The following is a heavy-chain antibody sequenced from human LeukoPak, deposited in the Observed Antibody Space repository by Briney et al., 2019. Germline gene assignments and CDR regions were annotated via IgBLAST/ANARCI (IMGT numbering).Heavy chain of an antibody. D-gene: IGHD2-15*01. CDR2: ISYDGSNK. Sequence: GGSLRLSCAASGFTFSSYAMHWVRQAPGKGLEWVAVISYDGSNKYYADSVKGRFTISRDNSKNTLYLQMNSLRAEDTAVYYCARPSGGYCSGGSCYNYYYYGMDVWGQGTTVTVSS. CDR1: GFTFSSYA. J-gene: IGHJ6*02. V-gene: IGHV3-30-3*01. CDR3: ARPSGGYCSGGSCYNYYYYGMDV.